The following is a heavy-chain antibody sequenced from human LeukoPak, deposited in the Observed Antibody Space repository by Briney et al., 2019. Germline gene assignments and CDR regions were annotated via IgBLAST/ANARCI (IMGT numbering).Heavy chain of an antibody. CDR2: ISSSSSYI. D-gene: IGHD3-10*01. Sequence: GSLRLSCAASGFTFSTYAMTWVRQAPGKGLEWVSSISSSSSYIYYADSVKGRFTISRGNAKNSLYLQMNSLRAEDTAVYYCARGQTYYYGSGSQTLDYWGQGTLVTVSS. CDR3: ARGQTYYYGSGSQTLDY. J-gene: IGHJ4*02. CDR1: GFTFSTYA. V-gene: IGHV3-21*01.